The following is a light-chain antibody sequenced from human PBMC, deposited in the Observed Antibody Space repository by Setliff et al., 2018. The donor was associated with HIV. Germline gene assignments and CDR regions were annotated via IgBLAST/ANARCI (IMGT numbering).Light chain of an antibody. J-gene: IGLJ1*01. CDR3: CSYAGRYTYV. CDR2: DVS. V-gene: IGLV2-11*01. Sequence: QSALTQPRSVSGSPGQSVTISCTGTRSDVGFYNYVSWYQQLPGKAPKVKIYDVSKRPSGVPDRFSASKSGNTASLTISVLQAEDEADYYCCSYAGRYTYVFGTGTKVTVL. CDR1: RSDVGFYNY.